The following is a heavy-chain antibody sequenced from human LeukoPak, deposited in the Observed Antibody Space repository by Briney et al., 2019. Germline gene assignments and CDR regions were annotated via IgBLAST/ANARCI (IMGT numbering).Heavy chain of an antibody. CDR3: ASSRALLWFGELLSEFDY. V-gene: IGHV1-18*01. CDR2: ISGYNGNT. J-gene: IGHJ4*02. Sequence: ASVKVSCKASGYTFISYGISWVRQAPGQGLEWMGWISGYNGNTNYAQKLQGRVTMSTDTSTSTAYMELRSLRSDDTAVYYCASSRALLWFGELLSEFDYWGQGTLVTVSS. CDR1: GYTFISYG. D-gene: IGHD3-10*01.